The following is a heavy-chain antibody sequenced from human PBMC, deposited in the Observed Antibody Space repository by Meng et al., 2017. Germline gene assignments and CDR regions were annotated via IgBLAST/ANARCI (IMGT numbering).Heavy chain of an antibody. V-gene: IGHV4-30-4*01. CDR2: IYYSGST. CDR3: ARGDSSGYGRRFDY. J-gene: IGHJ4*02. CDR1: GGSISSGDYY. Sequence: QVQLQQWGAGLLKPSETLSLTCTVSGGSISSGDYYWSWIRQPPGKGLEWIGYIYYSGSTYYNPSLKSRVTISVDTSKNQFSLKLSSVTAADTAVYYCARGDSSGYGRRFDYWGQGTLVTVSS. D-gene: IGHD3-22*01.